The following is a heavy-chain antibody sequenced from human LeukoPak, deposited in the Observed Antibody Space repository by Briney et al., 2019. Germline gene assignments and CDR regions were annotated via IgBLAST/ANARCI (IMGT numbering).Heavy chain of an antibody. CDR2: IGTSGNT. Sequence: GGSLRLSCAASGFTFSTSAMSWVRQAPGKGLEWVSSIGTSGNTYYADSVKGRFTISRDNSKNTPYLQMNSLRAEDTAVYYCATRGSMRFFDSWGQGTLVTVSS. D-gene: IGHD2/OR15-2a*01. CDR1: GFTFSTSA. V-gene: IGHV3-23*01. J-gene: IGHJ4*02. CDR3: ATRGSMRFFDS.